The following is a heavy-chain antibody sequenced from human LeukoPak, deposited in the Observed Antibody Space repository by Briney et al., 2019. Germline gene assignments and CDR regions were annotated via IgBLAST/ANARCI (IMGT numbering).Heavy chain of an antibody. CDR3: TKADRGWGVITKD. D-gene: IGHD3-10*01. CDR1: GFTFRSYE. V-gene: IGHV3-23*01. CDR2: IGGSGDFT. Sequence: GGSLRLSCAASGFTFRSYEMNWVRQAPGKGLEWVSAIGGSGDFTYYAEYVRGRFTISRDNSEKTLYLQMNNLRAEDTAVYYCTKADRGWGVITKDWGQGTLVTVSS. J-gene: IGHJ4*02.